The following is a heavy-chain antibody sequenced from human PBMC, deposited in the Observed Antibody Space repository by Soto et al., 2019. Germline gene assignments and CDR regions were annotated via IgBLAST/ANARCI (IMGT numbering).Heavy chain of an antibody. CDR1: GFTFSSYW. CDR2: INSDGSST. Sequence: GGSLRLSCAASGFTFSSYWMHWVRQAPGKGLVWVSRINSDGSSTSYADSVKGRFTISRDSPKNTLYLQMNSLRAEDTAVYYCARATNWENWYFDLWGRGTLVTVSS. CDR3: ARATNWENWYFDL. D-gene: IGHD7-27*01. V-gene: IGHV3-74*01. J-gene: IGHJ2*01.